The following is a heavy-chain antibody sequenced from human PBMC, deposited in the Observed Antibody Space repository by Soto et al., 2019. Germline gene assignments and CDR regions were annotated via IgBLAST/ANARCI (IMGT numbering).Heavy chain of an antibody. CDR3: ARDRQRVFDY. CDR1: GFTFSSYE. D-gene: IGHD6-25*01. Sequence: GWSLRLSCAASGFTFSSYEMNWVRQAPGKGLEWVSYISSSGSTIYYADSVKGRFTISRDNSKNTLYLQMNSLRAEDAAVYYCARDRQRVFDYWGQGTLVTVSS. J-gene: IGHJ4*02. CDR2: ISSSGSTI. V-gene: IGHV3-48*03.